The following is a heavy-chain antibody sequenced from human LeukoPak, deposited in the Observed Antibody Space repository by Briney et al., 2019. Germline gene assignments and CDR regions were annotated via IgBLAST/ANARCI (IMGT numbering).Heavy chain of an antibody. Sequence: GGSLRLSCAASGFTFSRYGMHWVRQAPGKGLEWVAFIRYDGSNKYYADSVKGRLTVSRDNSKNTLYLETNSLRTEDTAVYYCAKDRTSDNSDDDYWGQGTLVTVSS. D-gene: IGHD3-22*01. CDR3: AKDRTSDNSDDDY. CDR1: GFTFSRYG. CDR2: IRYDGSNK. J-gene: IGHJ4*02. V-gene: IGHV3-30*02.